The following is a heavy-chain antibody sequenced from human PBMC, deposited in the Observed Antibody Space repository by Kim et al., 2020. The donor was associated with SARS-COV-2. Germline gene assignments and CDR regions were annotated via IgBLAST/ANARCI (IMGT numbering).Heavy chain of an antibody. V-gene: IGHV3-21*01. J-gene: IGHJ5*02. CDR3: ARDRRERDYSSGWYIVDP. D-gene: IGHD6-19*01. CDR1: GFTFSSYS. CDR2: ISSSSSYI. Sequence: GGSLRLSCAASGFTFSSYSMNWVRQAPGKGLEWVSSISSSSSYIYYADSVKGRFTISRDNAKNSLYLQMNSLRAEDTAVYYCARDRRERDYSSGWYIVDPWGQGTLVTVSS.